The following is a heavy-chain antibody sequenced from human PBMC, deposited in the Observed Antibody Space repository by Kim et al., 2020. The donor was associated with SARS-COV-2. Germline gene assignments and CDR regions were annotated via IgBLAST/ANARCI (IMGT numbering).Heavy chain of an antibody. V-gene: IGHV4-61*01. J-gene: IGHJ4*02. CDR2: IYYSGST. CDR3: ARGEGQLESSN. CDR1: GGSVSSGSYY. D-gene: IGHD6-13*01. Sequence: SETLSLTCTVSGGSVSSGSYYWSWIRQPPGKGLEWIGYIYYSGSTNYNPSLKSRVTISVDTSKNQFSLKLSSVTAADTAVYYCARGEGQLESSNWGQGTL.